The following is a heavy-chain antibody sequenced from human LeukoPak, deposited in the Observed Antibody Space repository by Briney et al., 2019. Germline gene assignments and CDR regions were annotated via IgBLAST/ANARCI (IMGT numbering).Heavy chain of an antibody. CDR2: IYHSGST. CDR1: GGSISSGGYS. D-gene: IGHD6-13*01. J-gene: IGHJ4*02. CDR3: ARTPWGQQLDY. V-gene: IGHV4-30-2*01. Sequence: SETLSLTCAVSGGSISSGGYSWSWIRQPPGKGLEWIGYIYHSGSTYYNPSLKSRVTISVDRSKNQFSLKLSSVTAADTAVYYCARTPWGQQLDYWGQGTLVTVSS.